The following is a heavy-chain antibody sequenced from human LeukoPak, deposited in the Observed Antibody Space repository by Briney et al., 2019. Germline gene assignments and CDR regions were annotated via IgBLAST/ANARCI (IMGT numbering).Heavy chain of an antibody. CDR2: IHYSGST. CDR1: GGSINNYY. CDR3: ARDSPQYYYDSSGYLGWFDP. V-gene: IGHV4-59*01. D-gene: IGHD3-22*01. Sequence: SETLSLTCTVSGGSINNYYWSWIRQPPGKGLEWIGYIHYSGSTNYNPSLKSRVTISVDTSKNQFSLKLSSVTAADTAVYYCARDSPQYYYDSSGYLGWFDPWGQGTLVTVSS. J-gene: IGHJ5*02.